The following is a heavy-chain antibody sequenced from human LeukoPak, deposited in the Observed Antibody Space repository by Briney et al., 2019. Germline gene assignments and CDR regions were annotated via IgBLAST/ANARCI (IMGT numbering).Heavy chain of an antibody. CDR3: TTFPASVDY. CDR1: GVSVSSNY. J-gene: IGHJ4*02. V-gene: IGHV3-15*01. D-gene: IGHD2-15*01. Sequence: KAGGSLRLSCAVSGVSVSSNYMSWVRQAPGKGLEWVGRIKSKTDGGTTDYGAPVKGRFIISRDDSKNTLYLQMNSLKTEDTAVYYCTTFPASVDYWGQGSLVTVSS. CDR2: IKSKTDGGTT.